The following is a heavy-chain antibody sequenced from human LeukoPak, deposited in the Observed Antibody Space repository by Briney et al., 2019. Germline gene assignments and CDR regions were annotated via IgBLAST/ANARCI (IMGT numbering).Heavy chain of an antibody. V-gene: IGHV3-7*03. CDR1: GFSFSNSW. D-gene: IGHD1/OR15-1a*01. CDR2: IKKDGSGI. CDR3: AGGNSMDV. Sequence: PGGSLRLSCAVSGFSFSNSWMYWVRQAPGKGLEGVANIKKDGSGISYVDSVKGRFIISRDNARNSLYLQMNSLRVEDTAVYFCAGGNSMDVWGKGTAVTVSS. J-gene: IGHJ6*04.